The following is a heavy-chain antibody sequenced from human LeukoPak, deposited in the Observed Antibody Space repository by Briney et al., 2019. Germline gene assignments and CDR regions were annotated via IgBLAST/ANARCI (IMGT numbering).Heavy chain of an antibody. CDR3: ARDKNYYDSSGRRKVTDY. Sequence: GGSLRLSCAASGFTFSSYEMNWVRQAPGKGLEWVSYISSSGNTIYYADSVKGRFTISRDNAKNSLYLQTNSLRAEDTAIYYCARDKNYYDSSGRRKVTDYWGQGTLVTVSS. J-gene: IGHJ4*02. D-gene: IGHD3-22*01. CDR2: ISSSGNTI. CDR1: GFTFSSYE. V-gene: IGHV3-48*03.